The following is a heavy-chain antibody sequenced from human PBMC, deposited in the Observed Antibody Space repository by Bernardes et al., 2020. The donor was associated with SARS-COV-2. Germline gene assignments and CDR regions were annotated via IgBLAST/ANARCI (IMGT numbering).Heavy chain of an antibody. CDR3: ARVAWIQLWQRKNGLDV. Sequence: GCALSLSCAASGFTVRSAYMTWVRQAPGPGLEWVSLIYFDGTTYYADSVKGRFTISRDNSRNIVYLQINSLRAEDTAIYYCARVAWIQLWQRKNGLDVWGQGTTVTVSS. V-gene: IGHV3-53*01. CDR2: IYFDGTT. CDR1: GFTVRSAY. J-gene: IGHJ6*02. D-gene: IGHD5-18*01.